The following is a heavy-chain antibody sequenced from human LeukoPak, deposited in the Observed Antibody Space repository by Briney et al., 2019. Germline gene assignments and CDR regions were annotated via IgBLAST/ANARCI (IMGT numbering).Heavy chain of an antibody. V-gene: IGHV4-30-2*03. Sequence: SETLSLTCAVSGGSISSGGYSWSWIRQPPGKGLEWIGYIYYSGSTYYNPSRKSRVTISVDTSKNQFSLKLSPVAATDTAVYYCARHVGFITMVRGVINNNWFAPWGEGSLVSASS. CDR2: IYYSGST. D-gene: IGHD3-10*01. CDR3: ARHVGFITMVRGVINNNWFAP. CDR1: GGSISSGGYS. J-gene: IGHJ5*02.